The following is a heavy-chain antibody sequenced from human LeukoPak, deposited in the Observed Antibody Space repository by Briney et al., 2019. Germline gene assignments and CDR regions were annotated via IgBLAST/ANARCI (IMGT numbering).Heavy chain of an antibody. J-gene: IGHJ4*02. V-gene: IGHV4-34*01. CDR1: GGSFSGYY. D-gene: IGHD3-22*01. CDR2: INHSGST. Sequence: PSETLSLTCAVYGGSFSGYYWSWIRQPPGKGLEWIGEINHSGSTNYNPSLKSRVTISVDTSKNQFSLKLSSVTAADTAVYYCARHQVDSSGYYLYYFDYWGQGTLVTVSS. CDR3: ARHQVDSSGYYLYYFDY.